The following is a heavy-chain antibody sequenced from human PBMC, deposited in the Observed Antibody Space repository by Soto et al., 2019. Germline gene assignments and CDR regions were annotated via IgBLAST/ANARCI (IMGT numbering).Heavy chain of an antibody. J-gene: IGHJ5*02. D-gene: IGHD3-9*01. V-gene: IGHV4-59*01. CDR2: IYYSGST. Sequence: SETLSLTCTVSGGSISSYYWSWIRQPPGKGLEWIGYIYYSGSTNYNPSLKSRVTISVDTSKNQFSLKLSSLTAADTAVYYCARGNVLRYFDWLLSSPNWFDPWGQGTLVTVSS. CDR1: GGSISSYY. CDR3: ARGNVLRYFDWLLSSPNWFDP.